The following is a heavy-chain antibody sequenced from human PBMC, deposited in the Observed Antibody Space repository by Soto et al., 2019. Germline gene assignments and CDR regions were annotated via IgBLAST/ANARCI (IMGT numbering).Heavy chain of an antibody. CDR3: AKDYSTSAGYYFDY. CDR1: GFTFSGYA. CDR2: VSGGGGIT. J-gene: IGHJ4*02. D-gene: IGHD6-6*01. Sequence: PGGSLRLSCAASGFTFSGYAMNWVRQAPGKGLEWVSGVSGGGGITSYADSVKGRFTISRDNSKNTLYLQMNSLRVEDTAVYYCAKDYSTSAGYYFDYWGQGTLVTVSS. V-gene: IGHV3-23*01.